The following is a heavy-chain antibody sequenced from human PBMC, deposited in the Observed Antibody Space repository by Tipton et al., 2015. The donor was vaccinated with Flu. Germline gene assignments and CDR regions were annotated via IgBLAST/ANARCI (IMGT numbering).Heavy chain of an antibody. Sequence: TLSLTCTVSGASISSGSFYWTWLRQPAGKGLERIGRLYTAGGTTYNSSLKSRVTISLDTPKNQFSLSLNSVTAADTAVYFCARQRSYYDTSGPRGGGFYLDYWGQGALVTVSS. CDR1: GASISSGSFY. CDR3: ARQRSYYDTSGPRGGGFYLDY. J-gene: IGHJ4*02. D-gene: IGHD3-16*01. V-gene: IGHV4-61*02. CDR2: LYTAGGT.